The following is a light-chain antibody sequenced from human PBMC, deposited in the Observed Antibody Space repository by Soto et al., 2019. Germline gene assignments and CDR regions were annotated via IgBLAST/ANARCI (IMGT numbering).Light chain of an antibody. CDR3: HQYGSSPPRT. J-gene: IGKJ1*01. Sequence: EIVLTQSPGILSLSPGERATLSCRASQSVSNDFLAWYQQKPGQAPRLLIYGASTRATDVPDRFSGSGSGADFTLTISRLEPEDLAVYYCHQYGSSPPRTFGPGTKVDIK. CDR2: GAS. V-gene: IGKV3-20*01. CDR1: QSVSNDF.